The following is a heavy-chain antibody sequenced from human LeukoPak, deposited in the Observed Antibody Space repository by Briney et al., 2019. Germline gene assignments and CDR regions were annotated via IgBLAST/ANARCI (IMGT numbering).Heavy chain of an antibody. D-gene: IGHD3-22*01. CDR3: ATSHSSAYYYFDY. V-gene: IGHV5-51*01. Sequence: GESPKISCKGSGYSFTSYCIAWVRQMPGKGLEWMGIIYPGDSDTRYSPSFQGLVTISADKSISTAYLQWSSLMASDTAMYYCATSHSSAYYYFDYWGQGTLVTVSS. CDR2: IYPGDSDT. J-gene: IGHJ4*02. CDR1: GYSFTSYC.